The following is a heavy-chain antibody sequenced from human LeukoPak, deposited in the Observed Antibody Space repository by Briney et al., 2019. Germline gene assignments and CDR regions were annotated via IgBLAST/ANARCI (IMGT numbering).Heavy chain of an antibody. Sequence: ASVKDSCKASGYTFTGYYMHWVRQARGQGREWMGRINPNSGGTNYAQKFQGRVTMTRDTSISTAYIVLSRLRCDDTAVYYCASRDLGTFDYWGQGTLVTVSS. J-gene: IGHJ4*02. D-gene: IGHD1-26*01. CDR2: INPNSGGT. V-gene: IGHV1-2*06. CDR1: GYTFTGYY. CDR3: ASRDLGTFDY.